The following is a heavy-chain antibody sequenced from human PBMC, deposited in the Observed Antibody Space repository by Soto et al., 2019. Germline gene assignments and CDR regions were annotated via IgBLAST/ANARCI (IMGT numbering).Heavy chain of an antibody. D-gene: IGHD5-12*01. CDR1: GFTFSTYA. V-gene: IGHV3-30-3*01. J-gene: IGHJ4*02. Sequence: QVQLVEFGGGVVQPGRSLRLSCAASGFTFSTYAMHWVRQAPGKGLEWVAVISRDGTNKYHADSVKGRFTISRDNSKNTMYLQMNSLRAEDTAMYYCARFVGYGGDDYYFDYWGQGTLVTVSS. CDR2: ISRDGTNK. CDR3: ARFVGYGGDDYYFDY.